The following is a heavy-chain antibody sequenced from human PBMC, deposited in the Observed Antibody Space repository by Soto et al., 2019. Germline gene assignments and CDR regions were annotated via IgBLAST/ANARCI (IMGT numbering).Heavy chain of an antibody. D-gene: IGHD3-22*01. V-gene: IGHV3-30*18. Sequence: GGSLRLSCAASGFTFSSYGMHWVRQAPGKGLEWVAVISYDGSNKYYADSVKGRFTISRDNSKNTLYLQMNSLRAEDTAVYYCAKDRRGYDSSGYSPGYWGQGTLVTVSS. CDR1: GFTFSSYG. J-gene: IGHJ4*02. CDR2: ISYDGSNK. CDR3: AKDRRGYDSSGYSPGY.